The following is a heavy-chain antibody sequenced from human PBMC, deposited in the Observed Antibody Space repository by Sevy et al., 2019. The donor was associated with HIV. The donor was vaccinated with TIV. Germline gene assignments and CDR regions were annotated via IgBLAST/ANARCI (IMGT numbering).Heavy chain of an antibody. D-gene: IGHD3-10*01. V-gene: IGHV3-30-3*01. Sequence: GGYLRLSCAASGFTFSSYAMHWVRQAPGKGLEWVGVISYDGSNKYYADAVKGRFTISRDNSKNTLYLQMNSLRAEDTAVYYCAREEDSGYWGQGTLVTVSS. CDR1: GFTFSSYA. CDR3: AREEDSGY. CDR2: ISYDGSNK. J-gene: IGHJ4*02.